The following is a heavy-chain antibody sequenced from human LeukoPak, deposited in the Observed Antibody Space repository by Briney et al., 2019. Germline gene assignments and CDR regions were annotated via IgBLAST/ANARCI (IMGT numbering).Heavy chain of an antibody. D-gene: IGHD3-9*01. CDR3: AREGNHYVILTGYYYAYYFDY. Sequence: PGGSLRLSCAASGFTFSSYAMHWVRQAPGKGLEWVAVISYDGSNKYYADSVKGRFTISRDNSKNTLYLQMNSLRAEDTAVYYCAREGNHYVILTGYYYAYYFDYWGQGTLVTVSS. V-gene: IGHV3-30-3*01. J-gene: IGHJ4*02. CDR2: ISYDGSNK. CDR1: GFTFSSYA.